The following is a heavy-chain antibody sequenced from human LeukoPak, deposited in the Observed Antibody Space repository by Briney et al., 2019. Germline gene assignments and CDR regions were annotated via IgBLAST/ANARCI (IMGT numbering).Heavy chain of an antibody. Sequence: SETLSLTCTVSGGSISSYYWSSIRQPPGKGLEWIGYIYYSGSTNYNPSLKSRVTISVDTSKNQFSLKLSSVTAADTAVYYCAGTQNWGPADFWGQGTLVTVSS. V-gene: IGHV4-59*01. CDR1: GGSISSYY. J-gene: IGHJ4*02. CDR3: AGTQNWGPADF. D-gene: IGHD7-27*01. CDR2: IYYSGST.